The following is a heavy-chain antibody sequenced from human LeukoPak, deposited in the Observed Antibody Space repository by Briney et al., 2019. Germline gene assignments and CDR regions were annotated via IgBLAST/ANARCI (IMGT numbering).Heavy chain of an antibody. Sequence: PGGSLRLSCAASGFTFSSYNMNWVRQAPGKGLEWVSSISFSSTYIYYADSVKGRFTISRDNAKNSLYLQMNSLRAEDTAVYYCARRSVAGSLDYWGQGTLVTVSS. CDR3: ARRSVAGSLDY. D-gene: IGHD6-19*01. J-gene: IGHJ4*02. CDR1: GFTFSSYN. CDR2: ISFSSTYI. V-gene: IGHV3-21*01.